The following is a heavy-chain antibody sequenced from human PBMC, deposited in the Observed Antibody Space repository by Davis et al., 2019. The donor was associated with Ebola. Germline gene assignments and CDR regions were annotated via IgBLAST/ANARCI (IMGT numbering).Heavy chain of an antibody. D-gene: IGHD4-23*01. CDR2: INPNSGGT. Sequence: ASVKVSCMASGYTFTVCYVHWVRQAPGQGLEWMGWINPNSGGTNYAQKLQGRVTMTRDTSISTAYMELSRLRSDDTAVYYCARGSDYGGNSAHDYWGQGTLVTVSS. V-gene: IGHV1-2*02. J-gene: IGHJ4*02. CDR1: GYTFTVCY. CDR3: ARGSDYGGNSAHDY.